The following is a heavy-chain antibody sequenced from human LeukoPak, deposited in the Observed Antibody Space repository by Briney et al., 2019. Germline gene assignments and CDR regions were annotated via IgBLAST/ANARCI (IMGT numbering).Heavy chain of an antibody. CDR3: AHRQLFEFFPPWDY. Sequence: SGPTLVKPTQTLTLTGTFSGFSLRTSGVGVGWIRQPPGKALEWLALIYWDDDKRYSPSLKSRLTITKDTSKNQVVLTMTNMDPVDTATYYCAHRQLFEFFPPWDYWGQGTLVTVSS. CDR2: IYWDDDK. CDR1: GFSLRTSGVG. J-gene: IGHJ4*02. D-gene: IGHD3-10*01. V-gene: IGHV2-5*02.